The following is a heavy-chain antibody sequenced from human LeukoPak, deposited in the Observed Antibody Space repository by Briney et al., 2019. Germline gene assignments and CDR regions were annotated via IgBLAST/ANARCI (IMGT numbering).Heavy chain of an antibody. D-gene: IGHD1-26*01. Sequence: GGSLRLSCAASGFTFSSYGMHWVRQAPGKGLEWVAFIRYDGSNKYYADSVKGRFTISRDNSKNTLYLQMNSLRAEDTAVCYCAKDRYSGSYHGSDYWGQGTLVTVSS. CDR3: AKDRYSGSYHGSDY. J-gene: IGHJ4*02. CDR1: GFTFSSYG. V-gene: IGHV3-30*02. CDR2: IRYDGSNK.